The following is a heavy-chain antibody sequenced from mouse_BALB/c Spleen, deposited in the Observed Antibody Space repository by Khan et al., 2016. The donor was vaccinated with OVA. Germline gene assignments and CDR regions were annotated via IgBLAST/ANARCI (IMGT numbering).Heavy chain of an antibody. J-gene: IGHJ4*01. CDR1: GFTFSDYG. Sequence: EVELVESGGGLVQPGGSRTLSCAASGFTFSDYGLAWVRQAPGKGPEWVAFISSLAYSIYYAATVTGRFTISRENAKNTLYQEMSSLRSEDTAMYYCARTWSLDYWGQGTSVTVSS. CDR2: ISSLAYSI. CDR3: ARTWSLDY. V-gene: IGHV5-15*02.